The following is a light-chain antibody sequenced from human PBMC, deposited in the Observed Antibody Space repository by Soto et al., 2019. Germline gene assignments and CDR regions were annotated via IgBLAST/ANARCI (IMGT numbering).Light chain of an antibody. CDR2: EVY. J-gene: IGLJ3*02. CDR1: NSDVGGYDR. V-gene: IGLV2-14*01. CDR3: ISYIPSTTTHWV. Sequence: QSALTQPASVSGSPGQSITNSCTGTNSDVGGYDRVSWYQHRPGKAPKLLIFEVYNRPSGISDRFSGSKSGDTASLTISGLQAEDEADYYCISYIPSTTTHWVFGGGTKLTVL.